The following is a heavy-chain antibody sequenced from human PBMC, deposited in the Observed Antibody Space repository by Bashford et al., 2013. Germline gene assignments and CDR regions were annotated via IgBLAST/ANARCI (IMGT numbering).Heavy chain of an antibody. CDR3: ARTPSRGGFDY. D-gene: IGHD3-16*01. V-gene: IGHV4-39*07. CDR2: INHSGST. Sequence: SSETLSLTCTVSGGSISSSSYYWGWIRQPPGKGLEWIGEINHSGSTNYNPSLKSRVTISVDTSKNQFSLKLTSVTAADTAVYYCARTPSRGGFDYWGQGTLVTVSS. J-gene: IGHJ4*02. CDR1: GGSISSSSYY.